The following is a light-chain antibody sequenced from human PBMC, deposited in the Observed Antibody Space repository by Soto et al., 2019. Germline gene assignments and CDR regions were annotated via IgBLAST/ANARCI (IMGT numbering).Light chain of an antibody. CDR3: SSYAGSTGV. Sequence: QSVLTQPPSASGSPGQSVTISCTGTSSDVGGYNYVSWYQQHPGKAPKLMIYDVSKRPSGVPDRFSGSKSGNTASLTVSGLQAEDEADYYCSSYAGSTGVFGGGTKVTVL. CDR2: DVS. CDR1: SSDVGGYNY. V-gene: IGLV2-8*01. J-gene: IGLJ2*01.